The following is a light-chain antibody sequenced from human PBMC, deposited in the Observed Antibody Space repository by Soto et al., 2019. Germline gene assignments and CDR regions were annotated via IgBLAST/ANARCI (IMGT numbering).Light chain of an antibody. CDR1: SSDVGSFNR. CDR3: SSFTSSDTYV. CDR2: DVS. J-gene: IGLJ1*01. Sequence: QSALTQPPSVSGSPGQSVAISCTGTSSDVGSFNRVSWYQQPPGTAPKLLIYDVSNRPSGVPDRFSGSKSGNTASLTISGLQAEDEADYYCSSFTSSDTYVFGTATKLTVL. V-gene: IGLV2-18*02.